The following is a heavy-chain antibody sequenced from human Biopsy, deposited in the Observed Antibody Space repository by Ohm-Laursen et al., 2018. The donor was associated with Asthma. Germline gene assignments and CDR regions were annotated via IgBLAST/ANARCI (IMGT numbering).Heavy chain of an antibody. CDR3: ARGQKSAGDRWFDP. CDR1: GYTFIGCH. J-gene: IGHJ5*02. Sequence: VASVKVSCKASGYTFIGCHIHWMRQAPGQGLEWMGRINPNSGGTNYAQKFQGRVTMTRDTSISTAYMEVSRLRSDDTAVYYRARGQKSAGDRWFDPWGQGTLVTVSS. CDR2: INPNSGGT. D-gene: IGHD6-13*01. V-gene: IGHV1-2*06.